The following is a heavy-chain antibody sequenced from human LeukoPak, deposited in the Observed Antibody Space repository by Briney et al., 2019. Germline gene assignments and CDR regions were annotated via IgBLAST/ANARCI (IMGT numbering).Heavy chain of an antibody. CDR3: AKSYRFSSSWYES. V-gene: IGHV3-23*01. CDR2: ISGGGAGT. Sequence: GGSLRLSCAASGFTFSGYAMNWVRQAPGKGLEWVSGISGGGAGTYYADSVKGRFTISRDNSKNTLYLQMNSLRADDTAVYYCAKSYRFSSSWYESWGQGTLVTVSS. J-gene: IGHJ5*01. CDR1: GFTFSGYA. D-gene: IGHD6-13*01.